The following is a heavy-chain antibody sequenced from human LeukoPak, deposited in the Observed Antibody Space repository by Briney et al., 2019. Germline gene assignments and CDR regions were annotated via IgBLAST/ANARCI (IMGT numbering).Heavy chain of an antibody. CDR1: GGSISSSAYY. J-gene: IGHJ4*02. V-gene: IGHV4-39*07. CDR3: ARGPDSSSWYYRDDY. D-gene: IGHD6-13*01. CDR2: IHSSGST. Sequence: PSETLSLTCTVSGGSISSSAYYWGWIRRPPGKGLEWIGSIHSSGSTYYNPSLKSRVTISVDTSKNQFFLKLTSVTAADTAVYYCARGPDSSSWYYRDDYWGQGTLVTVSS.